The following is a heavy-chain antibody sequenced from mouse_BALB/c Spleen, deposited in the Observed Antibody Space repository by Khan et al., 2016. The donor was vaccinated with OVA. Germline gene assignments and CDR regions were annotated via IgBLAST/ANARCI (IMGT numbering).Heavy chain of an antibody. CDR2: INTYTGEP. Sequence: QVQLVQSGPELKKPGETVKISCKASGYTFTNYGMNWVKQAPGKGLKWMGWINTYTGEPTYADDFKGRFAFSLATSASTAYLQINNLKNEDTATYFCARPPYFSDVMDYWGQGTSGTVSS. J-gene: IGHJ4*01. V-gene: IGHV9-3-1*01. CDR1: GYTFTNYG. CDR3: ARPPYFSDVMDY. D-gene: IGHD2-10*01.